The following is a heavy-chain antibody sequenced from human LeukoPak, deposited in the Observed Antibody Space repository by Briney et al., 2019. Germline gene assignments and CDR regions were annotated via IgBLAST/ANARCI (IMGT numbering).Heavy chain of an antibody. J-gene: IGHJ4*02. CDR1: GFTFSSYN. CDR3: ARDLSYGDCIDY. D-gene: IGHD4-17*01. V-gene: IGHV3-21*01. CDR2: ISTSSSYI. Sequence: GGSLRLSCVASGFTFSSYNMNWVRQAPGKGLEWVSFISTSSSYIYYADSVKGRFTISRHNAKNTLYLQMNSLRAEDTAVYYCARDLSYGDCIDYWGQGTLVTVSS.